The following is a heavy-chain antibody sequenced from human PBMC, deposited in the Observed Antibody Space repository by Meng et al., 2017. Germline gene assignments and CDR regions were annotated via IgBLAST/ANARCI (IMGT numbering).Heavy chain of an antibody. Sequence: ASVKVSCKASGYTFTGYYMHWVRQAPGQGPEWMGRINPNSGGTNYAQKFQGRVTMTRDTSISTAYMELSRLRSDDTAVYYCARERDGSGSYYNAVDYWGQGTLVTVSS. V-gene: IGHV1-2*06. J-gene: IGHJ4*02. D-gene: IGHD3-10*01. CDR1: GYTFTGYY. CDR3: ARERDGSGSYYNAVDY. CDR2: INPNSGGT.